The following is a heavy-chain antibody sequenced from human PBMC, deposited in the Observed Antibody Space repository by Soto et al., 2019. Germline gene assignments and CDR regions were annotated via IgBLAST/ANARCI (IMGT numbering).Heavy chain of an antibody. Sequence: SETLSLTCTVSGGSISSYYWSWIRQPPGKGLEWIGYIYYSGSTNYNPSLKSRVTISVDNSKNQFSLKLNSVTAADTAVYYCARYNAASGTYYFDYWGQGTLVTVS. CDR3: ARYNAASGTYYFDY. D-gene: IGHD6-13*01. CDR1: GGSISSYY. CDR2: IYYSGST. J-gene: IGHJ4*02. V-gene: IGHV4-59*12.